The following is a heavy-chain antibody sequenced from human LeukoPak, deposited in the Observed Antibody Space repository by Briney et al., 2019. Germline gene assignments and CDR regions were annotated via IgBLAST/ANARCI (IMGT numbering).Heavy chain of an antibody. D-gene: IGHD3-10*01. J-gene: IGHJ3*01. CDR1: GFTFAIHA. V-gene: IGHV3-23*01. Sequence: PGGSLRLSCAASGFTFAIHAMTWVRQAPGKGLEWVSGISGDGASRHYAESVKGQFTISRDNSQNTLFLQMNSLRVEDTAIYYCAKDSYVSGRPLRTFDVWGQGTMVTVSS. CDR2: ISGDGASR. CDR3: AKDSYVSGRPLRTFDV.